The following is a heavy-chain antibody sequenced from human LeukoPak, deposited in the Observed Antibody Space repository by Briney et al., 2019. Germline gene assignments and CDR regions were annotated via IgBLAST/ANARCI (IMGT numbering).Heavy chain of an antibody. CDR1: GFIFSSHG. CDR2: VNPSGDIT. Sequence: GGSLRLSCAASGFIFSSHGMNWVRQAPGKGLEWVSGVNPSGDITYYADSVKGRFTISRDNSKNTAYLQMDSLKTEDTAVYYCTGNYYGSGSYADFDYWGQGTLVTVSS. J-gene: IGHJ4*02. CDR3: TGNYYGSGSYADFDY. V-gene: IGHV3-23*01. D-gene: IGHD3-10*01.